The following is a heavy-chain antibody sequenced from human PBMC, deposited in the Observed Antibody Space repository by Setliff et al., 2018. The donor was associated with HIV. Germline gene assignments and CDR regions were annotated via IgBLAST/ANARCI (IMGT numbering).Heavy chain of an antibody. CDR3: ARWYTTGRGWFDP. Sequence: PSETLSLTCAVYGGSFSGYYRSWIRQPPGKRLEWIGEINHSGSTNSHPSLKSRVTISVDTSKNQFSLKLSSVNAADTGVYYGARWYTTGRGWFDPWGQGTLVTVSS. CDR2: INHSGST. CDR1: GGSFSGYY. D-gene: IGHD6-25*01. J-gene: IGHJ5*02. V-gene: IGHV4-34*01.